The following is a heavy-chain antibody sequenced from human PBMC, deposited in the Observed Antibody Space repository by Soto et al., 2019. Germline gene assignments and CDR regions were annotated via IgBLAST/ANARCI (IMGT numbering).Heavy chain of an antibody. V-gene: IGHV3-23*01. CDR3: ANRQEIRYFDWLLETERDY. Sequence: GGSLRLSCAASGFTFSSYAMSWVRQAPGKGLEWVSAISGSGGSTYYADSVKGRFTISRDNSKNTLFLQINSLRAEDTALYYCANRQEIRYFDWLLETERDYGGQGTLVTVSS. CDR1: GFTFSSYA. D-gene: IGHD3-9*01. CDR2: ISGSGGST. J-gene: IGHJ4*02.